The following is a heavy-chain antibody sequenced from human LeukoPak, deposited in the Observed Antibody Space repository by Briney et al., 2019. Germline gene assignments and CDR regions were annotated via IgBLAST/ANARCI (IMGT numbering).Heavy chain of an antibody. D-gene: IGHD3-22*01. CDR3: ARGRAPYYYDSSGYYRWFDP. J-gene: IGHJ5*02. CDR1: GFTFSSYA. Sequence: GGSLRLSCAASGFTFSSYAMHWVRQAPGKGLEWVAVISYDGSNKYYADSVKGRFTISRDNAKNSLYLQMNSLRAEDTAVYYCARGRAPYYYDSSGYYRWFDPWGQGTLVTVSS. CDR2: ISYDGSNK. V-gene: IGHV3-30-3*01.